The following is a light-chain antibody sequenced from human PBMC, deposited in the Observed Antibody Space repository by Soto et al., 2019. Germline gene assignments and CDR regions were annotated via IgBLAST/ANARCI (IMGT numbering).Light chain of an antibody. CDR2: ANS. Sequence: QSVLTQPPSVPGAPGQRVTISCTGSSSNIGANYAVHWYQQLPGTAPKLLIYANSNRPSGVPDRFSGSKSGTSASLAITGLQAEDEADYYCQSYDSSLSDVIFGGGTKLTVL. J-gene: IGLJ2*01. V-gene: IGLV1-40*01. CDR3: QSYDSSLSDVI. CDR1: SSNIGANYA.